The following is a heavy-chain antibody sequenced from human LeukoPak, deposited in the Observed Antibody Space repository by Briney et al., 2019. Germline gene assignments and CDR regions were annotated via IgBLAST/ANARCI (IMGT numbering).Heavy chain of an antibody. Sequence: HPGGSLRLSCAASGFTFSSYAMHWVRQAPGKGLEWVAVISYDGSNKYYADSVKGRFTISRDNSKNTLYLQMNSLRAEDTAVYYCARDPGAERYDFWSGYDTFLGYWGQGTLVTVSS. D-gene: IGHD3-3*01. J-gene: IGHJ4*02. CDR3: ARDPGAERYDFWSGYDTFLGY. V-gene: IGHV3-30-3*01. CDR2: ISYDGSNK. CDR1: GFTFSSYA.